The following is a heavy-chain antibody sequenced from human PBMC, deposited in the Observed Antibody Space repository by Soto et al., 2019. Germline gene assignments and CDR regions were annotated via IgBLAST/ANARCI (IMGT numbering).Heavy chain of an antibody. CDR2: IYYSGST. J-gene: IGHJ4*02. CDR3: ARAWEGDYGDYVKEGLEYSDY. V-gene: IGHV4-30-4*01. Sequence: PSETLSLTCTVSGGSISSGDYYWSWIRQPPGKGLEWIGYIYYSGSTYYNPSLKSRVTISVDTSKNQFSLKLSSVTAADTAVYYCARAWEGDYGDYVKEGLEYSDYWGQGTLVTVSS. CDR1: GGSISSGDYY. D-gene: IGHD4-17*01.